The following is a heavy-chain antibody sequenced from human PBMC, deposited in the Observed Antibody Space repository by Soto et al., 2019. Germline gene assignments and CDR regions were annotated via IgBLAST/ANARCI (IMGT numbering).Heavy chain of an antibody. Sequence: GGSLRLSCAASGFTFSDYYMSWIRQAPGKGLEWVSYISSSSSYTNYADSVKGRFTISRDNAKNSLYLQMNSLRAEDTAVYYCARYPTLEWELPTAVDYWGQGTLVTVSS. V-gene: IGHV3-11*03. D-gene: IGHD1-26*01. CDR1: GFTFSDYY. CDR3: ARYPTLEWELPTAVDY. CDR2: ISSSSSYT. J-gene: IGHJ4*02.